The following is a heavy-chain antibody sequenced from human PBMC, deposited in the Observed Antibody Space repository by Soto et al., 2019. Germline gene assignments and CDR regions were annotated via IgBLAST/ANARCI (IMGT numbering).Heavy chain of an antibody. CDR1: GGSISSYY. J-gene: IGHJ4*02. Sequence: SETLSLTCTVSGGSISSYYWSWIRQPPGKGLEWIGYIYYSGSTNYNPSLKSRVTISVDTSKNQFSLKLSSVTAADTAVYYCARESIYYDSSGYYPTHFDYWGQGTLVTV. V-gene: IGHV4-59*01. D-gene: IGHD3-22*01. CDR3: ARESIYYDSSGYYPTHFDY. CDR2: IYYSGST.